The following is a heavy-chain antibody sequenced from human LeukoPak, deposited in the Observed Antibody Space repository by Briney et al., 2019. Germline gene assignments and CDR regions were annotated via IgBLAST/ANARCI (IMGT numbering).Heavy chain of an antibody. CDR1: GGSISNGNW. V-gene: IGHV4-4*02. Sequence: TSGTLSLTCGVSGGSISNGNWWSWVRQPPGKGLEWIGEIHRSGSTNCNPSLKSRVTISVDKSKNQFSLKLSSVTAADTAVYYCARQWLVPVDAFDIWGQGTMVTVSS. J-gene: IGHJ3*02. CDR2: IHRSGST. CDR3: ARQWLVPVDAFDI. D-gene: IGHD6-19*01.